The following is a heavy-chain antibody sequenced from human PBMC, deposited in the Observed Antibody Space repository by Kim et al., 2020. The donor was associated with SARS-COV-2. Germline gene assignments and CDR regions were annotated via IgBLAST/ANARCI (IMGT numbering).Heavy chain of an antibody. D-gene: IGHD6-19*01. J-gene: IGHJ4*02. V-gene: IGHV1-3*01. CDR3: ARELYSSGWYFWFYFDY. CDR1: GYTFTSYA. CDR2: INAGNGNT. Sequence: ASVKVSCKASGYTFTSYAMHWVRQAPGQRLEWMGWINAGNGNTKYSQKFQGRVTITRDTSASTAYMELSSRRSEDTAGYYCARELYSSGWYFWFYFDYWGQGTLVTVSS.